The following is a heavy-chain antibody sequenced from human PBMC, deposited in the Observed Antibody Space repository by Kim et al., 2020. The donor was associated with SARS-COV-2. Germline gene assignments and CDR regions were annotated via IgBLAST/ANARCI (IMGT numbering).Heavy chain of an antibody. CDR3: ARVPIVVVTATHYYYYGMDV. J-gene: IGHJ6*02. V-gene: IGHV1-18*01. D-gene: IGHD2-21*02. CDR1: GYTFTSYG. Sequence: ASVKVSCKASGYTFTSYGISWVRQAPGQGLEWMGWISAYNGNTNYAQKLQGRVTMTTDTSTSTAYMELRSLRSDDTAVYYWARVPIVVVTATHYYYYGMDVWGQGTTVTVSS. CDR2: ISAYNGNT.